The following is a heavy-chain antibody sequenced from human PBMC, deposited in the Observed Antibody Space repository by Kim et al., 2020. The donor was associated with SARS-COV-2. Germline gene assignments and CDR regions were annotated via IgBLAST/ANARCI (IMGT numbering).Heavy chain of an antibody. CDR2: IYSGGST. V-gene: IGHV3-53*04. J-gene: IGHJ6*02. Sequence: GGSLRLSCAASGFTVSSNYMSWVRQAPGKGLEWVSVIYSGGSTYYADSVKGRFTISRHNSKNTLYLQMNSLRAEDTAVYYCATQTSSSWPSYYYYYGMDVWGQGTTVTVSS. D-gene: IGHD6-13*01. CDR1: GFTVSSNY. CDR3: ATQTSSSWPSYYYYYGMDV.